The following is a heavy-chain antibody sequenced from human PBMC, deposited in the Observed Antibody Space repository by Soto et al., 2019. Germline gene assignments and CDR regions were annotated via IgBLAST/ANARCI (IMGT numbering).Heavy chain of an antibody. V-gene: IGHV3-48*01. CDR2: ISSSSSTI. Sequence: GGSLRLSCAASGFTFSSYSMNWVRQAPGKGLEWVSYISSSSSTIYYADSVKGRFTISRDNAKNSLYLQMNSLRAEDTAVYYCARDSATLETDYWGQGTLVTVSS. J-gene: IGHJ4*02. CDR3: ARDSATLETDY. CDR1: GFTFSSYS.